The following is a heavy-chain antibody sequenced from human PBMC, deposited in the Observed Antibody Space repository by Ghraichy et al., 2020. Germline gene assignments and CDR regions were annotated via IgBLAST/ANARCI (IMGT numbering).Heavy chain of an antibody. Sequence: ASVKVSCKASGYTFTSYGISWVRQAPGQGLEWMGWINTYNGKTNYAQKLQGRVTMTTDTSTSTAYMELRSLRSNDTAVYYCARDGCITAARATDYWGQGTLVTVSS. CDR3: ARDGCITAARATDY. CDR2: INTYNGKT. D-gene: IGHD6-13*01. J-gene: IGHJ4*02. V-gene: IGHV1-18*04. CDR1: GYTFTSYG.